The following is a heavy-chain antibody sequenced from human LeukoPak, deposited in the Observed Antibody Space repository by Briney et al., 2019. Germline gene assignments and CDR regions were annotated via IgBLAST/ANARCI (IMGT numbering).Heavy chain of an antibody. Sequence: GGSLRLSCAASGFTFSSYSMNWVRQAPGKGLEWVSYISSSSSTIYYADSVKGRFTISRDNAKNSLYLQMNSLRAEDTAVYYRARDLRNYEGDYYYYMDVWGKGTTVTVSS. D-gene: IGHD4-11*01. CDR2: ISSSSSTI. V-gene: IGHV3-48*01. CDR1: GFTFSSYS. J-gene: IGHJ6*03. CDR3: ARDLRNYEGDYYYYMDV.